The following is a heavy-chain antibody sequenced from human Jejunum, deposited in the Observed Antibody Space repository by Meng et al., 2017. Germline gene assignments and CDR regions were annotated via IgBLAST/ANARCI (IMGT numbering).Heavy chain of an antibody. J-gene: IGHJ4*02. D-gene: IGHD1-26*01. CDR2: IYYSGST. V-gene: IGHV4-30-4*01. CDR1: GDSFNSPDYY. Sequence: QVLPEVSGRGHVKHSPTLSLLCTVSGDSFNSPDYYWSWIRQPPEKGLEWIGYIYYSGSTYYNPSLKSRVSISGDTSNKQFSLKLTSVTAADTAVYYCARSPYSGSALPFFDYWGQGSLVTVSS. CDR3: ARSPYSGSALPFFDY.